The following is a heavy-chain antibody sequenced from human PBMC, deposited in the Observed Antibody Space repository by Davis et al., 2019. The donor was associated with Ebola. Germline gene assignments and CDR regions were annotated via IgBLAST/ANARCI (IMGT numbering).Heavy chain of an antibody. CDR3: AKRGGSYPSYYFDY. D-gene: IGHD1-26*01. CDR2: IDPSDSYT. CDR1: GYSFTSFW. J-gene: IGHJ4*02. V-gene: IGHV5-10-1*04. Sequence: GESLKISCKGSGYSFTSFWISWVRQMPGKGLEWMGRIDPSDSYTNYSPSFQGQVTISADKSISTAYLQWSSLKASDTAMYYCAKRGGSYPSYYFDYWGQGTLVTLSS.